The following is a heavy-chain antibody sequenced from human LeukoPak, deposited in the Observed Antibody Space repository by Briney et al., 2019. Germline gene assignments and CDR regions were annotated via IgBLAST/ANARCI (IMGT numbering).Heavy chain of an antibody. CDR1: GYSFNNYW. Sequence: GESLKISCKGSGYSFNNYWIGWVRQAPGQGLEWMGWINPNSGGTNYAQKFQGRVTMTRDTSISTAYMELSRLRSDDTAVYYCARASSGGSDDAFDIWGRGTMVTVSS. D-gene: IGHD6-19*01. CDR2: INPNSGGT. CDR3: ARASSGGSDDAFDI. J-gene: IGHJ3*02. V-gene: IGHV1-2*02.